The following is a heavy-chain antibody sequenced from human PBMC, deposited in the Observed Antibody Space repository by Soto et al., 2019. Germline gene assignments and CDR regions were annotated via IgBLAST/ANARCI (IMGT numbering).Heavy chain of an antibody. CDR2: ISYDGSNK. CDR3: ARDPGGTDFAEWTYYFDY. CDR1: GFTFSSYA. Sequence: QVQLVESGGGVVQPGRSLRLSCAASGFTFSSYAMHWVRQAPGKGLEWVAVISYDGSNKYYADSVKGRFTISRDNSKNTLYLQMNSLGAEDTAVYYWARDPGGTDFAEWTYYFDYWGQGTLVTVSS. V-gene: IGHV3-30-3*01. D-gene: IGHD3-3*01. J-gene: IGHJ4*02.